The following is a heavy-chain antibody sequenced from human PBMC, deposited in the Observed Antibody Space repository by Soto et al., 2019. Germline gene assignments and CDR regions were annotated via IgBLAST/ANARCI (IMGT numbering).Heavy chain of an antibody. CDR2: ISPYNGNT. J-gene: IGHJ4*02. CDR3: ARDRLGVSVTGGGFDS. CDR1: GYTFSNFG. D-gene: IGHD2-8*01. V-gene: IGHV1-18*01. Sequence: QVQLVQSGGEVKQPGASVKVSCKASGYTFSNFGLSWVRQAPGQGLELMGWISPYNGNTNYAQKLQGRLTMTTDTSTSTADMELRSLRSDDTAVYYCARDRLGVSVTGGGFDSWGQGTLVTVSS.